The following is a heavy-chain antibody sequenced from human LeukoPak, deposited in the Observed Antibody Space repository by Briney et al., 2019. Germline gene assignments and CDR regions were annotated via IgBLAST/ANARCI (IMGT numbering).Heavy chain of an antibody. D-gene: IGHD5-18*01. CDR2: ISYDGSKN. J-gene: IGHJ4*02. Sequence: GGSLRLSCAASGFMFSSYGMHWVRQAPGKGLEWVSLISYDGSKNYYADSVKGQFTISRDNSKNILYVQMNSLRAEDTAVYYRAKDSVDTSMIFDNWGQGTLVTVSS. CDR3: AKDSVDTSMIFDN. V-gene: IGHV3-30*18. CDR1: GFMFSSYG.